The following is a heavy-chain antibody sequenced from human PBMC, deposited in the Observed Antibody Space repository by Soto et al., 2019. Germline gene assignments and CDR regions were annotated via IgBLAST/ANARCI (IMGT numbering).Heavy chain of an antibody. V-gene: IGHV5-51*01. Sequence: GESLKISCKASGYSFTSYWIGWVRQMPGKGLEWMGIIYPGDSDTRYSPSFQGQVTISADKSISTAYLQWSSLKASDTAMYYCAGGGVRGVITRTRDYYGMDVWGKGTTVTVS. D-gene: IGHD3-10*01. CDR3: AGGGVRGVITRTRDYYGMDV. CDR1: GYSFTSYW. J-gene: IGHJ6*04. CDR2: IYPGDSDT.